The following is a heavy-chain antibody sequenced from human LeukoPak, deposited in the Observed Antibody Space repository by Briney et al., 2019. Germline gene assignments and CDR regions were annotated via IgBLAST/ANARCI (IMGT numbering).Heavy chain of an antibody. J-gene: IGHJ4*02. CDR3: ASPSTNWDRPTYFDY. V-gene: IGHV1-46*01. Sequence: TSVKVSCKASGYTFTSYYMHWVRQAPGQGLEWMGIINPSGGSTSYAQKFQGRVTITADESTSTAYMELSSLRSEDTAVYYCASPSTNWDRPTYFDYWGQGTLVTVSS. D-gene: IGHD7-27*01. CDR2: INPSGGST. CDR1: GYTFTSYY.